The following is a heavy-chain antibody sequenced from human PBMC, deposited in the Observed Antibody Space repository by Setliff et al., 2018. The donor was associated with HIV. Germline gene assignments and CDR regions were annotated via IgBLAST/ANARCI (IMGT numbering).Heavy chain of an antibody. CDR3: AKDQGKDYYYDSSGYYSD. Sequence: TGGSLRLSCAASGFTFSSYSMNWVRQAPGKGLEWVSSISSSGATIYYADSVKGRFTISRDNAKNSLYLQMNSLRAEDTALYYCAKDQGKDYYYDSSGYYSDWGQGTLVTVSS. V-gene: IGHV3-21*04. CDR2: ISSSGATI. J-gene: IGHJ4*02. CDR1: GFTFSSYS. D-gene: IGHD3-22*01.